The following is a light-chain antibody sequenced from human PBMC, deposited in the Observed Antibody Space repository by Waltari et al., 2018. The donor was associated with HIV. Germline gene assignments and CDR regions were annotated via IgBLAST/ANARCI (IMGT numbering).Light chain of an antibody. CDR1: SGNIANNY. CDR3: QSFDTTNHWV. CDR2: EDR. J-gene: IGLJ3*02. Sequence: FMLTQPHSVSESPGKTVIISCTRDSGNIANNYVQWFQRRPGSAPTTLLYEDRRRPSGVPDRCSGSIYRSSNSASLTISGVMTEDEADYYCQSFDTTNHWVFGGGTKLTVL. V-gene: IGLV6-57*03.